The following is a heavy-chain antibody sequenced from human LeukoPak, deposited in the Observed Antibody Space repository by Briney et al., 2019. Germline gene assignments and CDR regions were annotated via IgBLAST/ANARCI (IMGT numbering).Heavy chain of an antibody. Sequence: GESLKISCKASGYSFTTHWIGWVRQMPGKGLEWMGIIYPGDSDTRYSPSFQGQVTISADKSISTAYLQWSSLKASDTAMYYCARPGYCSGGSCDYFDYWGQGTLVTVSS. CDR3: ARPGYCSGGSCDYFDY. CDR1: GYSFTTHW. V-gene: IGHV5-51*01. CDR2: IYPGDSDT. D-gene: IGHD2-15*01. J-gene: IGHJ4*02.